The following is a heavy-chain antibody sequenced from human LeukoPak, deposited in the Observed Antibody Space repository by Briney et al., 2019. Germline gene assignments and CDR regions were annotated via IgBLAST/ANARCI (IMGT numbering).Heavy chain of an antibody. CDR1: GGSISSFY. Sequence: PSETLSLTCTVSGGSISSFYWSWIRQPPGKGLQWIGYIYYSGITRYNPSLKSRVSISVDTSKNQFSLKLSSVTAADTAVYYCASGGYSGYAFDYWGQGILVTVSS. CDR2: IYYSGIT. J-gene: IGHJ4*02. CDR3: ASGGYSGYAFDY. V-gene: IGHV4-59*01. D-gene: IGHD5-12*01.